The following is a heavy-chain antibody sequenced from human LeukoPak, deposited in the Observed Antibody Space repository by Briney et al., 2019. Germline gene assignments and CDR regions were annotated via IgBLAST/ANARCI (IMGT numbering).Heavy chain of an antibody. CDR3: ARLGSSYGMDV. Sequence: PSETLSLTCTVSGGSISSGDYYWSWIRQPAGKGLEWIGRIYTSGSTNYNPSLKSRVTMSVDTSKNQFSLKLSSVTAADTAVYYCARLGSSYGMDVWGQGTTVTVSS. CDR1: GGSISSGDYY. J-gene: IGHJ6*02. CDR2: IYTSGST. D-gene: IGHD3-16*01. V-gene: IGHV4-61*02.